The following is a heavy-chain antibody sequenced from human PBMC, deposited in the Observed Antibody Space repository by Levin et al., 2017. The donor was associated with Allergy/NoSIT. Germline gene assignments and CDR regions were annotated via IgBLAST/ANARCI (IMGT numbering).Heavy chain of an antibody. J-gene: IGHJ5*02. CDR1: GFTFSSYA. V-gene: IGHV3-23*01. CDR2: ISGSGGST. D-gene: IGHD6-13*01. Sequence: SSETLSLTCAASGFTFSSYAMSWVRQAPGKGLEWVSAISGSGGSTYYADSVKGRFTISRDNSKNTLYLQMNSLRAEDTAVYYCAKLFGIHSSSWPFDPWGQGTLVTVSS. CDR3: AKLFGIHSSSWPFDP.